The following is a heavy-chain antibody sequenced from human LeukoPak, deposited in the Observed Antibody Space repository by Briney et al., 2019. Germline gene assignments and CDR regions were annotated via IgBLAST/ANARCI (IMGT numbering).Heavy chain of an antibody. CDR1: GGPIGINY. CDR2: VNTRGNT. CDR3: ARSGVVPAAIPFDY. J-gene: IGHJ4*02. V-gene: IGHV4-4*07. Sequence: PSETLSLTCTVSGGPIGINYLSWIRQPAGEGLEWIGHVNTRGNTNYNPSLKSRVAMSVDTSKNQFSLKLRSVTAADTAVYYCARSGVVPAAIPFDYWGQGTLVTVSS. D-gene: IGHD2-2*01.